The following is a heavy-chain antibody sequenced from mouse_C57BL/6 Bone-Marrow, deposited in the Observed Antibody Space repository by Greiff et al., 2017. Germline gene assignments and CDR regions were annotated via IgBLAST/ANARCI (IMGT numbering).Heavy chain of an antibody. V-gene: IGHV1-9*01. J-gene: IGHJ3*01. CDR3: ASGTGPFAY. Sequence: VHLVESGAELMKPGASVKLSCKATGYTFTGYWIEWVKQRPGHGLEWIGEILPGSGSTNYNEKFKGKATFTADTSSNTAYMQLSSLTTEDSAIYYCASGTGPFAYWGQGTLVTVSA. D-gene: IGHD4-1*01. CDR1: GYTFTGYW. CDR2: ILPGSGST.